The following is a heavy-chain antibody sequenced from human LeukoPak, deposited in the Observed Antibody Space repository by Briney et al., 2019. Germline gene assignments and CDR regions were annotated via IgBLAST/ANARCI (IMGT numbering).Heavy chain of an antibody. V-gene: IGHV1-18*01. Sequence: ASVKVSCKASGYTFTSYGISWVRQAPGQGREWMGWISAYNGHTNYAQKFQGRLTMTTDTFTSTAYMELRSLRSDDTAVYYCARDIGFGAFDIWGQGTMVTVSS. D-gene: IGHD1-26*01. CDR1: GYTFTSYG. CDR3: ARDIGFGAFDI. J-gene: IGHJ3*02. CDR2: ISAYNGHT.